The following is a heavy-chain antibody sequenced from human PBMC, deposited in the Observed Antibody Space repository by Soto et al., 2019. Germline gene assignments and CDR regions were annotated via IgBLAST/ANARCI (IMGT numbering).Heavy chain of an antibody. D-gene: IGHD3-22*01. Sequence: QVQLVQSGAEVKKPGSSVKVSCKASGGTLTSYAISWVRQPPGQGLEWRGGIIPIFGTANYAQKFQGRVTITADESTSTAYMDLSSLRSEDTAVYYCASKYYYDSSGYPYGMDVWGQGTTVTVSS. V-gene: IGHV1-69*01. J-gene: IGHJ6*02. CDR2: IIPIFGTA. CDR1: GGTLTSYA. CDR3: ASKYYYDSSGYPYGMDV.